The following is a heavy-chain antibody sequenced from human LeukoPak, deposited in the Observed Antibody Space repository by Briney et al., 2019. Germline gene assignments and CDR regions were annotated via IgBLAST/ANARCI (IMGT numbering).Heavy chain of an antibody. CDR3: AKANWDDEYIFTN. J-gene: IGHJ4*02. Sequence: PGGSLRLSCAASGFTFSSYEMNWVRQAPGEGLEWVSYITRSGSNIKYADSAKGRFTISRDNSKNTLYLQMNSLRAEDTAVYYCAKANWDDEYIFTNWGQGTLVTVSS. CDR1: GFTFSSYE. V-gene: IGHV3-48*03. D-gene: IGHD1-1*01. CDR2: ITRSGSNI.